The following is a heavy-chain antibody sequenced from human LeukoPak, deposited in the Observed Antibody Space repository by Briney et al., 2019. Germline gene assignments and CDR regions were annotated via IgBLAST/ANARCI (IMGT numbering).Heavy chain of an antibody. J-gene: IGHJ6*04. CDR2: ISGSGTTT. CDR1: TFTLSSYA. Sequence: GGSLRLSCAASTFTLSSYAMSWVRQAPGRGLEWVSAISGSGTTTHYADSEKGRFTISTDNFKNTLYLQMNSLRAEDTAVYYCAKGRGWLRLQDYGMDVWGKGTTVTVSS. D-gene: IGHD5-12*01. CDR3: AKGRGWLRLQDYGMDV. V-gene: IGHV3-23*01.